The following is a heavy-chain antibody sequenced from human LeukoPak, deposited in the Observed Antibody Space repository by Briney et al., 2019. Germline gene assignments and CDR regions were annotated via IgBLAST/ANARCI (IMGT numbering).Heavy chain of an antibody. J-gene: IGHJ4*02. CDR3: TTTGYGGDH. V-gene: IGHV4-39*07. CDR1: GGSITSTSNY. Sequence: SETLSLTCTVTGGSITSTSNYWGWIRQPPGKGLEWIGSIYYSGGTYYNPSLKSRVTISVDTSKNQFSLNLSSVTAADTAVYYCTTTGYGGDHWGQGTLVTVSS. CDR2: IYYSGGT. D-gene: IGHD5-18*01.